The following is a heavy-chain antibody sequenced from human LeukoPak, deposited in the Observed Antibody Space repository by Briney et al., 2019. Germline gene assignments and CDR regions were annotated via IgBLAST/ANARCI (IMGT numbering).Heavy chain of an antibody. J-gene: IGHJ4*02. CDR1: GFIFSDYG. CDR2: VRNDGGDK. V-gene: IGHV3-30*02. Sequence: GGSLRLSCAASGFIFSDYGMHWVRQAPGKGLGWVTMVRNDGGDKYYADSVRGRFTISRDNSKNTLYLQMNSLRPGDTAVYYCAKHYYGSGSQKYYFDYWGQGTLVTVSS. CDR3: AKHYYGSGSQKYYFDY. D-gene: IGHD3-10*01.